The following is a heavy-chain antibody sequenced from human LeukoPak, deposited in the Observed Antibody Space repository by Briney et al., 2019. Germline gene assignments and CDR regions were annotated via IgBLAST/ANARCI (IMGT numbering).Heavy chain of an antibody. J-gene: IGHJ4*02. V-gene: IGHV3-53*01. Sequence: GGSLRPSCAASGFSVSSNYMSWVRQAPGKGLEWVSVIYSGGGTYYADSVKGRFTISRDNSKNTLYLQMNSLRAEDTAVYYCARFRGGSWYSDYWGQGTLVTVSS. CDR3: ARFRGGSWYSDY. D-gene: IGHD2-15*01. CDR1: GFSVSSNY. CDR2: IYSGGGT.